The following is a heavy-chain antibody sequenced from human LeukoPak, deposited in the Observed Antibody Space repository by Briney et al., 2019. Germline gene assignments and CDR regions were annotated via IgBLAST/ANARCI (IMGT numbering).Heavy chain of an antibody. CDR2: ISWRSNNI. Sequence: GGSLRLSCAASGFSFENYGMHWVRQAPGKGLEWVSSISWRSNNIGYVDAVKGRFKISRDNAKNSLSLQMNSLRTEDTALYYCAKGRGLRFFDWLLKKDAFDIWGQGTMVTVSS. D-gene: IGHD3-3*01. CDR1: GFSFENYG. CDR3: AKGRGLRFFDWLLKKDAFDI. V-gene: IGHV3-9*01. J-gene: IGHJ3*02.